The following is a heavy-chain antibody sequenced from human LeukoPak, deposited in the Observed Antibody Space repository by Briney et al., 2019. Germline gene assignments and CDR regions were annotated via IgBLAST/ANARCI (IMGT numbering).Heavy chain of an antibody. V-gene: IGHV3-23*01. Sequence: GGSLRLSCAASGFTFSSYAMSWVRQAPGRGLEWVSAISGSGGSTYYADSVKGRFTISRDNSKNTLYLQMNSLRAEDTAVYYCATIISSSWYIDYWGQGTLVTVSS. J-gene: IGHJ4*02. CDR1: GFTFSSYA. D-gene: IGHD6-13*01. CDR2: ISGSGGST. CDR3: ATIISSSWYIDY.